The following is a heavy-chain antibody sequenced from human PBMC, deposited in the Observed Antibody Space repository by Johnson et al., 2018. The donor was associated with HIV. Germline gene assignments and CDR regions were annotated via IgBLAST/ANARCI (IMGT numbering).Heavy chain of an antibody. CDR1: GFTFTNAW. CDR3: TTGWYSGYDLPNAFDI. J-gene: IGHJ3*02. V-gene: IGHV3-15*01. CDR2: IKSKTDGGTT. Sequence: VPLVESGGGLVKPGGSLILSCAASGFTFTNAWMTWVRQAPGKGLEWVGRIKSKTDGGTTDYAAPVKGRFTISRDDSKNTLYLQMNSLKTEDTAVYYCTTGWYSGYDLPNAFDIWGQGTMVTVSS. D-gene: IGHD5-12*01.